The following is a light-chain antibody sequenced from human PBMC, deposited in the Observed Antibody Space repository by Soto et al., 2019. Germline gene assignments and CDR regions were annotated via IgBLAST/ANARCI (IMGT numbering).Light chain of an antibody. J-gene: IGKJ1*01. CDR2: GAS. CDR3: QQRSNWPRWT. CDR1: QSVSSY. V-gene: IGKV3-11*01. Sequence: EIVLTQSPATLSLSPGERATLSCRASQSVSSYLAWYQQKPGQTPRLLIFGASNRAAGIPARFSGSGSGTDFTLTINNLEPEDFAVYYCQQRSNWPRWTFGQGPKVEMK.